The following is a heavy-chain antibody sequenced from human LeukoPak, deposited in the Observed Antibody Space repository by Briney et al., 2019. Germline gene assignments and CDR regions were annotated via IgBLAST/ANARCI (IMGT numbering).Heavy chain of an antibody. V-gene: IGHV3-23*01. CDR3: AKDPHSGSYPHNFDY. Sequence: GGSLRPSCAASGFTFCSYAMSWVRQAPGKGLEWVSAISGSSGSTYYADSVKGRITISRDNSKNTLYLQMNSLRAEDTAVYYCAKDPHSGSYPHNFDYWGHGTLVTVSS. CDR1: GFTFCSYA. CDR2: ISGSSGST. D-gene: IGHD1-26*01. J-gene: IGHJ4*01.